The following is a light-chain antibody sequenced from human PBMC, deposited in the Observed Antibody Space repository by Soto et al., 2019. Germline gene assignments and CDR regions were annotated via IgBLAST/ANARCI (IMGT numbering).Light chain of an antibody. CDR1: SSNIGAGYD. CDR2: ADT. CDR3: QSYDSSLSDLYV. V-gene: IGLV1-40*01. J-gene: IGLJ1*01. Sequence: QSVLTQPPSVSGAPGQRITISCTGSSSNIGAGYDVHWYRQLPGTAPKLLIFADTKRPSGVPDRFSGSKSGTSASLAITGLQAEDEADYYCQSYDSSLSDLYVFGTGTKVTVL.